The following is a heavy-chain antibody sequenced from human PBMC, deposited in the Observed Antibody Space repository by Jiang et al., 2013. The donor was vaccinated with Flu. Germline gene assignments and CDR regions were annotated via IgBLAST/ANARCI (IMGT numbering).Heavy chain of an antibody. J-gene: IGHJ6*02. CDR3: ASAHGTAPMTTVTKKDYYYYGMDV. CDR1: GYTFTSYA. V-gene: IGHV7-4-1*01. CDR2: INTNTGNP. D-gene: IGHD4-11*01. Sequence: QSGSELKKPGASVKVSCKASGYTFTSYAMNWVRQAPGQGLEWMGWINTNTGNPTYAQGFTGRFVFSLDTSVSTAYLQICSLKAEDTAVYYCASAHGTAPMTTVTKKDYYYYGMDVWGQGTTVTVSS.